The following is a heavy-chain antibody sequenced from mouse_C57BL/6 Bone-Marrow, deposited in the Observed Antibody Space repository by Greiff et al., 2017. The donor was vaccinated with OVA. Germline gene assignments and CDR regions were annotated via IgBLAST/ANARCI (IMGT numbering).Heavy chain of an antibody. Sequence: DVHLVESEGGLVQPGSSMKLSCTASGFTFSDYYMAWVRQVPEKGLEWVANINYDGSSTYYLDSLKSRFIISRDNAKNILYLQMSSLKSEDTATYDCAREEEDYDYDCRYWYFDVWGTGTTVTVSS. CDR3: AREEEDYDYDCRYWYFDV. V-gene: IGHV5-16*01. CDR1: GFTFSDYY. CDR2: INYDGSST. J-gene: IGHJ1*03. D-gene: IGHD2-4*01.